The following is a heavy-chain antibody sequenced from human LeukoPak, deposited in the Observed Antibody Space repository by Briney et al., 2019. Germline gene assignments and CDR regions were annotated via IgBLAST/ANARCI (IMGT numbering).Heavy chain of an antibody. J-gene: IGHJ4*02. CDR1: GFPFSSYS. D-gene: IGHD6-19*01. CDR2: ISTRIDYM. V-gene: IGHV3-21*01. CDR3: ARAIFSRGWYLVDY. Sequence: PGGSLRHSCAASGFPFSSYSMNWVRRAPGRGLELVSSISTRIDYMYYADSVKGRFTISRDNAKNSLYLQMNSLRAEDTAVYYCARAIFSRGWYLVDYWGQGTLVTVSS.